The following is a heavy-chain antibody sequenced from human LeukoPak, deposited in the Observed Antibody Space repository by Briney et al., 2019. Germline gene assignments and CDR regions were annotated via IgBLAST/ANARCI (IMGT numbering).Heavy chain of an antibody. CDR2: INHSGGT. D-gene: IGHD3-10*01. CDR1: GGSFCGYY. CDR3: ARAWFGGGPFDY. Sequence: SQTLCLTCAVYGGSFCGYYWSWIRQPPGKGLEWIGEINHSGGTNYNPSLKSRVTISVYTSTNKFSLKLCAVTAADTAAYYCARAWFGGGPFDYWGQGTLVTVSS. J-gene: IGHJ4*01. V-gene: IGHV4-34*01.